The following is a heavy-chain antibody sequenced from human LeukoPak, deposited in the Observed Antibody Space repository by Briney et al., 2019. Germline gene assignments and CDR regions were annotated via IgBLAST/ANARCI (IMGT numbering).Heavy chain of an antibody. D-gene: IGHD5-18*01. J-gene: IGHJ6*03. V-gene: IGHV4-34*01. Sequence: SETLSLTCAVYGGFFSGYYWSWIRQPPGKGLEWIGEINHSGSTNYNPSLKSRVTISVDTSKNQFSLKLSSVTAADTAVYYCARGNGPPPNPRYRRELDYYYYHMDVWGKGTTVTVSS. CDR2: INHSGST. CDR1: GGFFSGYY. CDR3: ARGNGPPPNPRYRRELDYYYYHMDV.